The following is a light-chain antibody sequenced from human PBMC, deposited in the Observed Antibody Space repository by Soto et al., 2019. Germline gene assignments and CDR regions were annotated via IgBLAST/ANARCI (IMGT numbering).Light chain of an antibody. CDR3: QQYAGSPRT. CDR1: QSVRSNF. V-gene: IGKV3-20*01. J-gene: IGKJ2*01. Sequence: EIVLTQSPGTLSLSPGDTATLSCRASQSVRSNFLAWYQHKPGQAPRLLIHDAYSRATGIPDRFSGSGSDRDFTLTISRLEPEDFAVYYCQQYAGSPRTLGQGTKLEI. CDR2: DAY.